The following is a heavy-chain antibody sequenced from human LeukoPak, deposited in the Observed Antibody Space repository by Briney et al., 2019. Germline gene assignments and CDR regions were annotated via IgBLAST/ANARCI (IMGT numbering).Heavy chain of an antibody. V-gene: IGHV4-34*08. J-gene: IGHJ6*03. CDR3: AGNTVTTYYYYYMDV. D-gene: IGHD4-17*01. CDR1: GGTYSGYY. Sequence: SETLPLTCAVYGGTYSGYYWSGLRQPPGKGLEWIGEINHSGSTNYNPSLTSRVTISVDTTKNQFSLTLSSVTAADTALYCCAGNTVTTYYYYYMDVWGKGTTVTISS. CDR2: INHSGST.